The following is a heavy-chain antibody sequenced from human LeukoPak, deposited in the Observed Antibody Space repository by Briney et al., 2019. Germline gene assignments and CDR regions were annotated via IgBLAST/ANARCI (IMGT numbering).Heavy chain of an antibody. J-gene: IGHJ4*02. CDR1: GFTFSSYW. D-gene: IGHD3-3*01. CDR3: ARLWYDFWSGYSRYDY. Sequence: QAGGSLRLSCAASGFTFSSYWMSWVRQAPGKGLEWVANIKQDGSEKYYVDSVKGRFTISRGNAKNSLYLQMNSLRAEDTAVYYCARLWYDFWSGYSRYDYWGQGTLVTVSS. V-gene: IGHV3-7*01. CDR2: IKQDGSEK.